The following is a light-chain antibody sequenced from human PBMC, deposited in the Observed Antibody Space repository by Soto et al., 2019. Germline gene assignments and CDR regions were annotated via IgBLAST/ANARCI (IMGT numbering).Light chain of an antibody. CDR1: QSISDW. V-gene: IGKV1-5*03. J-gene: IGKJ1*01. CDR2: KAS. Sequence: DIQMTQCPSTLSASVGDRVTITCRASQSISDWLAWYQQKPGKAPKFLIYKASNLESGVPSRFSGRGSGTEFTLTISSVQPDDFATYYCQYYDSYSWTFGQGTKVEIK. CDR3: QYYDSYSWT.